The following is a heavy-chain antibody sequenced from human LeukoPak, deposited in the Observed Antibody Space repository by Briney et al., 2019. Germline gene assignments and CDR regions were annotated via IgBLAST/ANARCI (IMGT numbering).Heavy chain of an antibody. J-gene: IGHJ3*02. CDR2: ISSSSSYI. Sequence: GGSLRLSCAASGFTFSSYSMNWVRQAPGKGLEWVSSISSSSSYIYYADSVKGRFTISRDNAENSLYLQMNSLRAEDTAVYYCATRLRYFDWLFHDAFDIWGQGTMVTVSS. V-gene: IGHV3-21*01. D-gene: IGHD3-9*01. CDR1: GFTFSSYS. CDR3: ATRLRYFDWLFHDAFDI.